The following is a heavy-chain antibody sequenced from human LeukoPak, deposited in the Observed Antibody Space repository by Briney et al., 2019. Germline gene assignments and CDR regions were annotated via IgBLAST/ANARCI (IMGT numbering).Heavy chain of an antibody. V-gene: IGHV3-48*03. J-gene: IGHJ6*03. D-gene: IGHD2-8*01. Sequence: PGGSLGLSCAASGFTFSSYEMNWVRQAPGKGLEWVSYISSSGSTIYYADSVKGRFTISRDNAKNSLYLQMNSLRAEDTAVYYCARVSNAYDYYYMDVWGKGTTVTVSS. CDR1: GFTFSSYE. CDR2: ISSSGSTI. CDR3: ARVSNAYDYYYMDV.